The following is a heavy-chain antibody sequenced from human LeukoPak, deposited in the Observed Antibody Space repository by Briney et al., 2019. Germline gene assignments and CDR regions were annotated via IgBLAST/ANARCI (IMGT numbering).Heavy chain of an antibody. CDR3: ASSGASNYDSSGYYSYYGMDV. CDR2: INPNSGGT. Sequence: ASVKVSCKASGYTFTGYYMHWVRQAPEQGLEWMGWINPNSGGTNYAQKFQGRVTMTRDTSISTAYMELSRLRSDDTAVYYCASSGASNYDSSGYYSYYGMDVWGQGTLVTVSS. CDR1: GYTFTGYY. V-gene: IGHV1-2*02. J-gene: IGHJ6*02. D-gene: IGHD3-22*01.